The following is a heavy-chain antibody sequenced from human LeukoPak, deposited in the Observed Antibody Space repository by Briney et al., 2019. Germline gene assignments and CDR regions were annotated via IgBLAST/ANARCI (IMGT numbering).Heavy chain of an antibody. Sequence: SETLSLTCTVSGGSISSYYWSWIRQPPGKGLELIGYIYYSGSTNYTPSLKSRVTISVDTSKNQFSLKLSSVTAADTAVYYCARGVVGVLGYWGQGTLVTVSS. CDR1: GGSISSYY. CDR3: ARGVVGVLGY. V-gene: IGHV4-59*01. D-gene: IGHD1-26*01. CDR2: IYYSGST. J-gene: IGHJ4*02.